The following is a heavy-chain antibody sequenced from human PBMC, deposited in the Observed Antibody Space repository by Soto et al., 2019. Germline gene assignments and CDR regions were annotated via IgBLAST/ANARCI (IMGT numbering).Heavy chain of an antibody. CDR3: ARDGYCSSTSCAYYFDY. Sequence: GGSLRLSCAASGFTFSSYSMNWVRQAPGKGLEWVSSIGSSSSYIYYADSVKGRFTISRDNPKNSPYLQMNSLRAEDTAVYYCARDGYCSSTSCAYYFDYWGQGILVTVSS. CDR2: IGSSSSYI. D-gene: IGHD2-2*03. V-gene: IGHV3-21*01. J-gene: IGHJ4*02. CDR1: GFTFSSYS.